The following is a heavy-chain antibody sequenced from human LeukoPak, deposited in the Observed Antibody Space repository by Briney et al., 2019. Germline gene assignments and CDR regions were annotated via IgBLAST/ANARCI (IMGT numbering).Heavy chain of an antibody. CDR2: IRSKANSYAT. CDR1: GFTFSGSS. D-gene: IGHD3-22*01. J-gene: IGHJ6*03. Sequence: PGGSLRLSCAASGFTFSGSSMHWVRQASGKGLEWVGRIRSKANSYATTYSASVKGRFTISRDDSKNTAYLQMNSLKTEDTAVYYCTREVVIFYYYYMDVWGTGNTVTVSS. V-gene: IGHV3-73*01. CDR3: TREVVIFYYYYMDV.